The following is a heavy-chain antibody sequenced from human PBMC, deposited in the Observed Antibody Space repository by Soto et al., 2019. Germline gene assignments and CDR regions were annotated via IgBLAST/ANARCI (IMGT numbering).Heavy chain of an antibody. V-gene: IGHV3-30*18. J-gene: IGHJ6*02. CDR2: ISSDGSNK. CDR3: AKDRTATTGYAFYAMDV. CDR1: GFTFSAYG. Sequence: GGSLRLSCAASGFTFSAYGMHWVRQAPGKGLEWVAIISSDGSNKDSADSVKGRFTISRDNSKNTLYLQMNSLKGEDTALYYCAKDRTATTGYAFYAMDVWGQGTTVTVSS. D-gene: IGHD1-7*01.